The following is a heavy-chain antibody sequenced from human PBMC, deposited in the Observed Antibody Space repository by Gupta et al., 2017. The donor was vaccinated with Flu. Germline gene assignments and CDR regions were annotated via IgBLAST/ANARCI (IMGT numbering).Heavy chain of an antibody. CDR1: GGTFSNSP. V-gene: IGHV1-69*01. CDR2: IIPLFGRA. CDR3: ARESGNFIVGSFDF. Sequence: QEQLAKSGAGVKKSGSTAKVSCKASGGTFSNSPIRCVRQAPGQGLELMGGIIPLFGRANYAQKFQGKVINTADESTSTAYMELNNLRSEDTAVYYCARESGNFIVGSFDFWGQGTLVTVPS. D-gene: IGHD1-26*01. J-gene: IGHJ4*02.